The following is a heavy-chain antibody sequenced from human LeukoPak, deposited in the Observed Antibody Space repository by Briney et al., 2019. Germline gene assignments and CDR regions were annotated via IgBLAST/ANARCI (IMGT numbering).Heavy chain of an antibody. CDR1: GYTFTSYA. Sequence: GASVKVSCKASGYTFTSYAMSWVRQAPGQGLEWMGWISAYNGNTNYAQKLQGRVTITTDTSTSTAYMELRSLRSDDTAVYYCARDVPFLSIAVAGSFDYWGQGTLVTVSS. J-gene: IGHJ4*02. V-gene: IGHV1-18*01. CDR2: ISAYNGNT. D-gene: IGHD6-19*01. CDR3: ARDVPFLSIAVAGSFDY.